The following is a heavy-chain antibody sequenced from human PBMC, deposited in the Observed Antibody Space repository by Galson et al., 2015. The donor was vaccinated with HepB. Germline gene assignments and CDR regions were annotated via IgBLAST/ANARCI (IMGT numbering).Heavy chain of an antibody. CDR3: ASDGGYNWNVFDY. D-gene: IGHD1-20*01. V-gene: IGHV3-30-3*01. J-gene: IGHJ4*02. CDR2: ISYDGSNK. CDR1: GFTFSSYA. Sequence: SLRLSCAASGFTFSSYAMHWVRQAPGKGLEWVAVISYDGSNKYYADSVKGRFTISRDNSKNTLYLQMNSLRAEDTAVYYCASDGGYNWNVFDYWGQGTLVTVSS.